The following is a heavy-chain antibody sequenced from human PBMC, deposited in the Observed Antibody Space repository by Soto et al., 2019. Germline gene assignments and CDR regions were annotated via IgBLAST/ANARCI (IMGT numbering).Heavy chain of an antibody. CDR1: VCTFSSYT. D-gene: IGHD4-17*01. J-gene: IGHJ4*02. CDR3: ARDREDYGDFDY. V-gene: IGHV1-69*04. Sequence: GTSVKVSCKSSVCTFSSYTISWVRQAPGQGLEWMGRIIPIIGIANYAQKFQGRVTITADKSTSTAYMELSSMRSEDTAVYYCARDREDYGDFDYWGQGTQVTVSS. CDR2: IIPIIGIA.